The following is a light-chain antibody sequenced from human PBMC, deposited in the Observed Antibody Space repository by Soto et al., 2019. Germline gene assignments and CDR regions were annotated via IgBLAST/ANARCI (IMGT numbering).Light chain of an antibody. V-gene: IGKV3-20*01. CDR3: QQYGSSSLT. J-gene: IGKJ4*01. Sequence: DIVLTQSPGTLSLSPGKRATLYCRAIQSVSSSYLAWYQQKPGQAPRLLIYGASSRATGIPDRFSGSGSGTDFTLIISRLEPEDFAVYYCQQYGSSSLTFGGGTKVDIK. CDR1: QSVSSSY. CDR2: GAS.